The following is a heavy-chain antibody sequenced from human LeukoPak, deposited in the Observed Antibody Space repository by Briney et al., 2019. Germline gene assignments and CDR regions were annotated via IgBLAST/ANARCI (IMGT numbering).Heavy chain of an antibody. J-gene: IGHJ6*03. Sequence: GGSLRLSCAASGFTFSSYEMNWVRQAPGKGLEWVSYISSSGSTIYYADSVKGRFTISRDNSKNTLYLQMNSLRAEDTAVYYCAKENSGSYYMDVWGKGTTVTVSS. V-gene: IGHV3-48*03. CDR2: ISSSGSTI. CDR1: GFTFSSYE. D-gene: IGHD1-26*01. CDR3: AKENSGSYYMDV.